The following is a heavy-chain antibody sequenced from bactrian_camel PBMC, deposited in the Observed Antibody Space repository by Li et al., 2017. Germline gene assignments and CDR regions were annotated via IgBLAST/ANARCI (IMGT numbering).Heavy chain of an antibody. V-gene: IGHV3S1*01. CDR2: LRPDGSS. J-gene: IGHJ4*01. Sequence: VQLVESGGGLVQPGGSLTLSCAASGSSISDTWMHWVRQAPGRECELVSRLRPDGSSAYGDFVKGRFTISIDNAKTTLYLQMNNLRADDTAMYYCAIGLFADFGLGRGTQVTVS. D-gene: IGHD5*01. CDR1: GSSISDTW.